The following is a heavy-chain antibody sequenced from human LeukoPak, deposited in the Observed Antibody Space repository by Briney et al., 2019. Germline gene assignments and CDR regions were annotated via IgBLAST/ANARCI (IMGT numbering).Heavy chain of an antibody. J-gene: IGHJ4*02. CDR2: ISSSSSYI. CDR3: ARMATVVTRYFDY. V-gene: IGHV3-21*01. D-gene: IGHD4-23*01. CDR1: GFIFSGYS. Sequence: GGSLRLSCAASGFIFSGYSMSWVRQAPGKGLEWVSSISSSSSYIYYADSVKGRFTISRDNAKNSLYLQLNSLRAEDTAVYYCARMATVVTRYFDYWGQGTLVTVSS.